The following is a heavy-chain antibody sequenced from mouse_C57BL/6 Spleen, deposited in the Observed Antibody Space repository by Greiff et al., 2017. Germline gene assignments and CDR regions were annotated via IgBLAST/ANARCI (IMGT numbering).Heavy chain of an antibody. Sequence: EVQLQQSGPGLVKPSQSLSLTCSVTGYSITSGYYWNWIRQFPGNKLEWMGYISYDGSNNNNPSLKNRISITRDTSKNQFFLKLHAVTTEDTATYYCSRNWGSPAWFAYWGQGTLVTVSA. J-gene: IGHJ3*01. CDR2: ISYDGSN. CDR3: SRNWGSPAWFAY. CDR1: GYSITSGYY. D-gene: IGHD4-1*01. V-gene: IGHV3-6*01.